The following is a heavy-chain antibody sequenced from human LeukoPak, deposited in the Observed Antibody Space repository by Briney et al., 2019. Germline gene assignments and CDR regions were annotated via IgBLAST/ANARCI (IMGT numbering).Heavy chain of an antibody. J-gene: IGHJ6*03. V-gene: IGHV1-2*02. CDR2: INPNSGGT. Sequence: GASVKVSCKASGYTFTGYYMHWVRQAPGQGLEWMGWINPNSGGTNYAQKFQGRVTMTRDTSISTAYMELSRLRSDDTAVYYCARDRELAGTVLIFDYYYMDVWGKGTTVTVSS. D-gene: IGHD6-19*01. CDR1: GYTFTGYY. CDR3: ARDRELAGTVLIFDYYYMDV.